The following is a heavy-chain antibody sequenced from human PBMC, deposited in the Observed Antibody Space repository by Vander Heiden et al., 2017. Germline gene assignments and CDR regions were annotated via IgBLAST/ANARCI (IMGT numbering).Heavy chain of an antibody. CDR2: IGTSSSNI. V-gene: IGHV3-48*01. J-gene: IGHJ3*02. D-gene: IGHD1-26*01. Sequence: EVQLVESGGGLVQPGGSLRLSCAASGFTFSSYSMNWGRQAPGKGLEWVSYIGTSSSNIYYADSVKGRFTISRDNAKNSLYLQMNSLRAEDTAVYYCARRVVGAPRAFDIWGQGTMVTVSS. CDR1: GFTFSSYS. CDR3: ARRVVGAPRAFDI.